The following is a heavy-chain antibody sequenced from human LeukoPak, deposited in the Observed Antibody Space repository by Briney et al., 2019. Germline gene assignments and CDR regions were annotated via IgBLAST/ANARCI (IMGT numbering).Heavy chain of an antibody. CDR2: IYYSGST. V-gene: IGHV4-39*01. CDR1: GGSISSSPYS. J-gene: IGHJ5*02. CDR3: ARIITMVRGVITPSWFDP. Sequence: SETLSLTCTVSGGSISSSPYSWGWIRQPPGKGLEWIGSIYYSGSTYYNPSLKSRVTISVDMSKNQFSLKLRSVTAADTAVYYCARIITMVRGVITPSWFDPWGQGTLVTVSS. D-gene: IGHD3-10*01.